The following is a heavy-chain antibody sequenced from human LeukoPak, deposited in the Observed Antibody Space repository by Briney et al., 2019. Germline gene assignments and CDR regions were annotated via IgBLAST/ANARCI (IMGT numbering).Heavy chain of an antibody. Sequence: QPPXXXLEWXSSISGSGGATYYADSVKGRLTISRENSKKTVHLQMNSLRAEDTAVYYCASGPYSSGWYKYWGQGTLVTVSS. CDR3: ASGPYSSGWYKY. CDR2: ISGSGGAT. J-gene: IGHJ4*02. D-gene: IGHD6-19*01. V-gene: IGHV3-23*01.